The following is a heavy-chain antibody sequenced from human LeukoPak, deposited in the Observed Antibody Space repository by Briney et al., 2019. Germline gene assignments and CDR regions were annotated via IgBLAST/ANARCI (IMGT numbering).Heavy chain of an antibody. V-gene: IGHV4-39*01. D-gene: IGHD2-2*01. Sequence: PAETLSLTCTVSGGSISSRSYYWGWIRQPPGKGLEWIGSIYYSGSTFYNPSLKSRVTISIDTSKNQFSLKLSSVTAADTAVYYCAKGGYLDNWGQGTLVTVSS. CDR2: IYYSGST. J-gene: IGHJ4*02. CDR1: GGSISSRSYY. CDR3: AKGGYLDN.